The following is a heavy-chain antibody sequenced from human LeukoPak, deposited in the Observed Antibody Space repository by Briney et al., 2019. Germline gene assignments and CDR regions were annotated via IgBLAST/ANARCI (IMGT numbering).Heavy chain of an antibody. CDR1: GFTFSSYW. D-gene: IGHD4-23*01. J-gene: IGHJ4*02. CDR2: INSDGSGI. V-gene: IGHV3-74*01. CDR3: ARLFVYGGNSYIDY. Sequence: GGSLRLSCAASGFTFSSYWMHWVRQPPGKGLVWVSRINSDGSGISYADSVKGRFTISRDNAKNTLYLQMNSLRDEDTAVYYCARLFVYGGNSYIDYWGQGTLVTVSS.